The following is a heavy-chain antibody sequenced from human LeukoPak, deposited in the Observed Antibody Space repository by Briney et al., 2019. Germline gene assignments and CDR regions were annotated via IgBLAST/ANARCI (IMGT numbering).Heavy chain of an antibody. CDR3: ARGLRTLVGPTGNWFDP. Sequence: GRSLRLSCAASGFTFSSYAMHWVRQAPGKGLEWVAVISYDGSNKYYADSVKGRFTISRDNSKNTLYLQMNSLRAEDTAVYYCARGLRTLVGPTGNWFDPWGQGTLVTVSS. J-gene: IGHJ5*02. CDR1: GFTFSSYA. D-gene: IGHD2-15*01. CDR2: ISYDGSNK. V-gene: IGHV3-30-3*01.